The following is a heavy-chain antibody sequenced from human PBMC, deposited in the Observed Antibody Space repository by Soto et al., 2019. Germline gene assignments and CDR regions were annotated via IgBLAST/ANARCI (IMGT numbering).Heavy chain of an antibody. V-gene: IGHV3-74*03. CDR1: GFTFSSYW. J-gene: IGHJ4*02. CDR3: ARDNNWSYDS. Sequence: GGSLRLSCAASGFTFSSYWMHWVRQAPGEGLVWVSYIKPDGSRTKDADSVKGRFTISRDNARNTLYLRMNSLRAEDPAVYYCARDNNWSYDSWGRGTLVTVSS. D-gene: IGHD1-1*01. CDR2: IKPDGSRT.